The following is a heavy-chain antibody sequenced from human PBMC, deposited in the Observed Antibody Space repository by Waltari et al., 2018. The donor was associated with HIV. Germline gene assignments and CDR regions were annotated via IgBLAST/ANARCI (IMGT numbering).Heavy chain of an antibody. CDR3: TTIYDILTGH. D-gene: IGHD3-9*01. V-gene: IGHV3-15*01. CDR1: GFTFSNAW. CDR2: IKRKTDGGKT. J-gene: IGHJ4*02. Sequence: EVQLVESGGGLVKPGGSLRLSCAASGFTFSNAWMNWVRQAPGKGLGWVGRIKRKTDGGKTDYAAPVKGRFTISRDDSKNMLYLQMNSLKTEDTAVYYCTTIYDILTGHWGQGTLVTVSS.